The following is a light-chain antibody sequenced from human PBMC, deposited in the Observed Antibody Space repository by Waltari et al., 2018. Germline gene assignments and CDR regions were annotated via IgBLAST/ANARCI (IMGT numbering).Light chain of an antibody. CDR3: NSRDSNNNHYV. CDR2: LNSDGSH. Sequence: QLVLTQSPSASASLGASVKLTCTLSSGHSNSAIAWHQPPPEKGPQYLMKLNSDGSHSQGDGIPDRFSGSSSGAERYLTISSLQSEDEADYYCNSRDSNNNHYVFGAGTKVTVL. CDR1: SGHSNSA. J-gene: IGLJ1*01. V-gene: IGLV4-69*02.